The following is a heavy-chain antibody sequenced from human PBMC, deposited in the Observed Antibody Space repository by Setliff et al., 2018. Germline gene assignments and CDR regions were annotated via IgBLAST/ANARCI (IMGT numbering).Heavy chain of an antibody. CDR2: FIPSFGTA. Sequence: AASVKVSCKASGGTFSSKAISWVRQAPGQGLEWMGGFIPSFGTANYAQKFQGRLTITADESTSTAYMELNSLRSEDTAIYYCARDSYGDNLPYNWFAPWGQGTLVTVSS. J-gene: IGHJ5*02. CDR3: ARDSYGDNLPYNWFAP. V-gene: IGHV1-69*13. D-gene: IGHD4-17*01. CDR1: GGTFSSKA.